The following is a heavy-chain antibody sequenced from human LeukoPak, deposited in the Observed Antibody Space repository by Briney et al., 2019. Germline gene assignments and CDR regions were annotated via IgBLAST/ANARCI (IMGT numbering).Heavy chain of an antibody. D-gene: IGHD1-26*01. Sequence: GGSLRLSCAASAFSFSDYNMNWVRQAPGKGLEWVSSITSTGSYIYYADSVKGRFTISRDNAKNSLFLQLNSLRAEDTAVYYCARDLYTGSYHDYWGQGTLVTVSS. J-gene: IGHJ4*02. CDR2: ITSTGSYI. V-gene: IGHV3-21*01. CDR3: ARDLYTGSYHDY. CDR1: AFSFSDYN.